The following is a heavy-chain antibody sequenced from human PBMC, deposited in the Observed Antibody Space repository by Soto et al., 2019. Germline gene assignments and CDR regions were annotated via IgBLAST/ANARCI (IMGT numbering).Heavy chain of an antibody. V-gene: IGHV3-7*01. D-gene: IGHD3-3*01. CDR1: GFTFSSYA. Sequence: PGGSLRLSCAASGFTFSSYAMIWVRQAPGKGLEWVSAIKQDGSEKYYVDSVKGRFTISRDNAKNSLYLQMNSLRAEDTAVYYCARDRYSYYDFWSGSLPYYYYGMDVWGQGTTVTSP. J-gene: IGHJ6*02. CDR3: ARDRYSYYDFWSGSLPYYYYGMDV. CDR2: IKQDGSEK.